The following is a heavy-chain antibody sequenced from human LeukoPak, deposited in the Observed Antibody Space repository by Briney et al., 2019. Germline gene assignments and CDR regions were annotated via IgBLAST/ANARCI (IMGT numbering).Heavy chain of an antibody. V-gene: IGHV3-48*01. D-gene: IGHD2-2*01. CDR3: ARPRDYCSSTSCYPPNDAFDI. CDR1: GLTFSSYS. Sequence: GGSLRLSCAASGLTFSSYSMNWVRQAPGKGLEWVSYISSSSSTIYYADSVKGRFTISRDNAKNSLYLQMNSLRAEDTAVYYCARPRDYCSSTSCYPPNDAFDIWGQGTMVTVSS. J-gene: IGHJ3*02. CDR2: ISSSSSTI.